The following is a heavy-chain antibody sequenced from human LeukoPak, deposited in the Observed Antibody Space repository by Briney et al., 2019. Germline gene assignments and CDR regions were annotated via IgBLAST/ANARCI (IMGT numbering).Heavy chain of an antibody. CDR3: ARQIYYPIYSSSPYYMDV. V-gene: IGHV4-39*01. D-gene: IGHD6-6*01. CDR2: IHYSGST. J-gene: IGHJ6*03. Sequence: SETLSLTCTVSGGSISSSSYYWGWIRQPPGKGLEWIGSIHYSGSTDSNPSLKSRVTISVDTSKNQFSLKVSSVTAADTAVYYCARQIYYPIYSSSPYYMDVWGKGTTVTVSS. CDR1: GGSISSSSYY.